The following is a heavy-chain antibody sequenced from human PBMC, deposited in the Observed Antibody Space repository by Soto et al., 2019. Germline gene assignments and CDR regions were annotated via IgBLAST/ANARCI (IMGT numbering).Heavy chain of an antibody. V-gene: IGHV4-34*01. D-gene: IGHD4-17*01. J-gene: IGHJ4*02. Sequence: SETLSLTCAVYGGSFSGYYWTWIRQPPGTGLEWIGEINHSGSTNYNPSLKSRVTISVDTSENQFSLKLTSVTAADTAVYYCARDNNGGLFDYWGQGTQVTVSS. CDR2: INHSGST. CDR3: ARDNNGGLFDY. CDR1: GGSFSGYY.